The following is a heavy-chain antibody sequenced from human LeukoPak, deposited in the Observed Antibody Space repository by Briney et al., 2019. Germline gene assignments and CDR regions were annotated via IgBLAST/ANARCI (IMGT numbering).Heavy chain of an antibody. V-gene: IGHV3-15*01. J-gene: IGHJ5*02. CDR1: GFTFSHAW. CDR2: IKSKTDGGTT. CDR3: TTEDIVVVVGADDP. Sequence: GGSLRLSCAASGFTFSHAWMTWVRQAPGKGLEWVGRIKSKTDGGTTDYAAPVKGRFTISRDDSKNTLYLQMNSLKTEDTAVYYCTTEDIVVVVGADDPWGQGTLGTVSS. D-gene: IGHD2-15*01.